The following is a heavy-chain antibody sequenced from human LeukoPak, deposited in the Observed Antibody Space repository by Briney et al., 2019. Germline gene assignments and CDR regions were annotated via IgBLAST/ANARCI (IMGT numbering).Heavy chain of an antibody. V-gene: IGHV4-59*08. D-gene: IGHD6-13*01. CDR2: IYYSGST. J-gene: IGHJ4*02. Sequence: SGTLSLTCTVYGGSISSYYWSWIRQPPGKGLEWIGYIYYSGSTNYNPSLKSRVTISVDTSKNQFSLKLSSVTAADTAVYYCARRDSSSWYYFDYWGQGTLVTVSS. CDR1: GGSISSYY. CDR3: ARRDSSSWYYFDY.